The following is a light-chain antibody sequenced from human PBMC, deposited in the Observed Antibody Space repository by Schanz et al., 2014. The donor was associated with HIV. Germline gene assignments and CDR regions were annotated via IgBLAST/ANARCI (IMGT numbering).Light chain of an antibody. CDR3: QQYNKWPLT. Sequence: EIVLTQSPGTLSLSPGERATLSCRASQSVSNNYLAWYQQKHGQAPRLLIYDASNRATGIPARFSGSGSGTDFTLTISSLEPEDFAVYYCQQYNKWPLTFGGGTKVEIK. CDR2: DAS. CDR1: QSVSNNY. V-gene: IGKV3-11*01. J-gene: IGKJ4*01.